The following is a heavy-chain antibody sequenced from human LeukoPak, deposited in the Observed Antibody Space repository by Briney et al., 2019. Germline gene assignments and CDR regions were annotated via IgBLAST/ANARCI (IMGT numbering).Heavy chain of an antibody. J-gene: IGHJ4*02. CDR2: IFYSGST. CDR3: ARGNYDSSGNYFDY. V-gene: IGHV4-59*01. D-gene: IGHD3-22*01. Sequence: PSETLSLTCTVSGGSISHYYWSWIRQPPGKGLQWIGYIFYSGSTNHNPSLKSRVTISVDTSKNQFSLKLNSVTAADTAVYYCARGNYDSSGNYFDYWGQGTLVTVSS. CDR1: GGSISHYY.